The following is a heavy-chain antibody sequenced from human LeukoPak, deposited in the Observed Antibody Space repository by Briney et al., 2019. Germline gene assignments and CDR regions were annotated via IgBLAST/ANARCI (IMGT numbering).Heavy chain of an antibody. CDR1: GGSLSGHY. Sequence: SETLSLTCAVYGGSLSGHYCSWIRQPPGKGLEWIGEIHPSGSTDYSPSPKSRVLISVDTSKNQFSLKLSSVTAADTAVYYCARGDDSRKTGYWGQGTLVTVSS. CDR2: IHPSGST. V-gene: IGHV4-34*01. D-gene: IGHD4-11*01. CDR3: ARGDDSRKTGY. J-gene: IGHJ4*02.